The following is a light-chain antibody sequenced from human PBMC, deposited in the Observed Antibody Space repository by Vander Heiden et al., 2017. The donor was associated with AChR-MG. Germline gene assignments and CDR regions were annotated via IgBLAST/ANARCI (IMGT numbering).Light chain of an antibody. V-gene: IGKV1-39*01. CDR2: AAF. CDR1: QSVNTY. CDR3: QQADSLPYT. Sequence: DIQMTQSPSSLSASVGDRVTITCRASQSVNTYLNWYQQRPGKAPKLLIYAAFTLQGGVPLRFSGSESGTDFTLTISSLQPEDFATYYCQQADSLPYTFGQGTKLEIK. J-gene: IGKJ2*01.